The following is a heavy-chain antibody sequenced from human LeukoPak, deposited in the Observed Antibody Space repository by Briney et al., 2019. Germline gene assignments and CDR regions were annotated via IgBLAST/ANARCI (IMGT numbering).Heavy chain of an antibody. Sequence: GESLKISCKGSGHKFTRYWIGWVRQMPGKGLEWMGIIYPGDSDTRYSPSFQCQVTISADKSISTAYLQWSSLKASDTAMYYCATHYYGLGSLSLDGFDIWGQGTMVTVSS. CDR3: ATHYYGLGSLSLDGFDI. CDR2: IYPGDSDT. V-gene: IGHV5-51*01. D-gene: IGHD3-10*01. CDR1: GHKFTRYW. J-gene: IGHJ3*02.